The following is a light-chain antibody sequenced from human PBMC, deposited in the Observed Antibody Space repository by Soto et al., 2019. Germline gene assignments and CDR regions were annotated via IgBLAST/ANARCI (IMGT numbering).Light chain of an antibody. CDR3: AAWDDSLNGPYV. CDR2: SNN. CDR1: SSNIGSNT. V-gene: IGLV1-44*01. J-gene: IGLJ1*01. Sequence: QSVLTQPPSASGTPGQRVTISCSGSSSNIGSNTVNWYQQLPGTAPKLLIYSNNQRPSGVPDRFSSSKSGTSASLAISGLQSEDEADYYCAAWDDSLNGPYVFGTGTKLTVL.